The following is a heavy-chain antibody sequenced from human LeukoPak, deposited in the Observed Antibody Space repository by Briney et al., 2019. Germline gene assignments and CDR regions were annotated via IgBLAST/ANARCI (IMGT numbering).Heavy chain of an antibody. Sequence: GGSLRLSCAASGFSISTYWIHWVRQAPGKGLVWVSRINPDGSTTYYADSVKGRFTISRDNSKNTLYLQMNSLRAEDTAVYYCAKGTVLRYFDWLFFFDYWGQGTLVTVSS. CDR1: GFSISTYW. CDR3: AKGTVLRYFDWLFFFDY. CDR2: INPDGSTT. V-gene: IGHV3-74*01. D-gene: IGHD3-9*01. J-gene: IGHJ4*02.